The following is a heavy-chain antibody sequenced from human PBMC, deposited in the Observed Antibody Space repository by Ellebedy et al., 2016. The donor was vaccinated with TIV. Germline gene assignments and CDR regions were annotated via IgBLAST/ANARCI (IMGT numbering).Heavy chain of an antibody. CDR3: ATDGSYGDYRSPTHAFVM. J-gene: IGHJ3*02. Sequence: GESLKISCAASGFSFNSYWMSWVRQAPGKGLEWVANMRQDGGDKYYVDSVRGRFTISRDNAKNSLNLQLNSLRDEDTAVYYCATDGSYGDYRSPTHAFVMWGQGTLVTVSS. D-gene: IGHD4-17*01. CDR1: GFSFNSYW. CDR2: MRQDGGDK. V-gene: IGHV3-7*01.